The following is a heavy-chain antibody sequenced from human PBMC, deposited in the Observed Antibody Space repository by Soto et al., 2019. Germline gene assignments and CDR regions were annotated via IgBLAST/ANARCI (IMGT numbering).Heavy chain of an antibody. D-gene: IGHD2-15*01. Sequence: QVQLVESGGGVVQPGRSLRLSCAASGFTFSHYGMHWVRQAPGKGLEWVALISYDGSNEHYADSVKGRFTISRDNSKYTLYLHMNSLTAEDTAVYYCAKISILGYCSGGSCYGAAFDIWGQGTMVTVSS. J-gene: IGHJ3*02. CDR2: ISYDGSNE. V-gene: IGHV3-30*18. CDR1: GFTFSHYG. CDR3: AKISILGYCSGGSCYGAAFDI.